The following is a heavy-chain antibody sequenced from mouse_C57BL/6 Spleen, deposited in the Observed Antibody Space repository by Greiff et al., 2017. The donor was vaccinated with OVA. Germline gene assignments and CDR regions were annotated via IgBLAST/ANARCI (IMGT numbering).Heavy chain of an antibody. V-gene: IGHV1-82*01. D-gene: IGHD1-1*01. CDR3: ARKGEVYYEYYAMDY. CDR1: GYAFSSSW. Sequence: QVQLQQSGPELVKPGASVKISCKASGYAFSSSWMNWVKQRPGKGLEWIGRIYPGDGDTNYNGKFKGKATLTADKSSSTAYMQLSSLTSEDSAVFFCARKGEVYYEYYAMDYWGQGTSVTVSS. J-gene: IGHJ4*01. CDR2: IYPGDGDT.